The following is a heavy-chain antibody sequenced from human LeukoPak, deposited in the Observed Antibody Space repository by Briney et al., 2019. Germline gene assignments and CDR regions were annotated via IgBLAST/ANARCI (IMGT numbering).Heavy chain of an antibody. V-gene: IGHV1-8*03. CDR1: GYTFTSYD. CDR2: MNPNSGNT. CDR3: ARGSPTGLYYDFWSSYYYYFDY. Sequence: ASVKVSCKASGYTFTSYDINWVRQATGQGLEWMGWMNPNSGNTGYAQKFQGRVTITRNTSISTAYMELSSLRSEGTAVYYCARGSPTGLYYDFWSSYYYYFDYWGQGTLVTVSS. J-gene: IGHJ4*02. D-gene: IGHD3-3*01.